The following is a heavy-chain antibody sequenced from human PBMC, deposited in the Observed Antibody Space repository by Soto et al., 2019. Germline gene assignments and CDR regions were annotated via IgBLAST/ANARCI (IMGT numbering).Heavy chain of an antibody. V-gene: IGHV4-59*01. J-gene: IGHJ4*02. CDR1: GGSISSYY. D-gene: IGHD5-18*01. CDR3: ARRGYSYGYYFDY. CDR2: IYYSGST. Sequence: SETLSLTCTDSGGSISSYYWSWIRQPPGKGLEWIGYIYYSGSTNYNPSLKSRFTISVHTSKNQFSLKLSSVTAADTAVYYCARRGYSYGYYFDYWGQGTLVTVSS.